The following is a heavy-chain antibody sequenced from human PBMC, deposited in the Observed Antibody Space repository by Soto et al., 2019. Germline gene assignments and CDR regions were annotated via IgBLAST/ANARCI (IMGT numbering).Heavy chain of an antibody. CDR3: APNIFFYFGTAPDY. Sequence: QVTLKESGPVLVKPTETLTLTCTVSGFSLSNTKMGVSWIRQPPGKALEWLAHIFSNDEKSYSTSLRSRLTTSKDTSKSQVVLIMSNIVPVVTATCDCAPNIFFYFGTAPDYGGQGTLVTVSS. CDR2: IFSNDEK. J-gene: IGHJ4*02. CDR1: GFSLSNTKMG. D-gene: IGHD2-21*02. V-gene: IGHV2-26*01.